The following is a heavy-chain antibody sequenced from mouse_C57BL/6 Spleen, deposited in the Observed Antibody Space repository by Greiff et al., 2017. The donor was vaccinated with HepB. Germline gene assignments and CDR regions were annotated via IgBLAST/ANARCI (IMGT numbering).Heavy chain of an antibody. J-gene: IGHJ4*01. CDR3: ARPYGNYVYYAMDY. CDR2: ISNGGGST. CDR1: GFTFSDYY. D-gene: IGHD2-1*01. Sequence: EVNVVESGGGLVQPGGSLKLSCAASGFTFSDYYMYWVRQTPEKRLEWVAYISNGGGSTYYPDTVKGRFTISRDNAKNTLYLQMSRLKSEDTAMYYCARPYGNYVYYAMDYWGQGTSVTVSS. V-gene: IGHV5-12*01.